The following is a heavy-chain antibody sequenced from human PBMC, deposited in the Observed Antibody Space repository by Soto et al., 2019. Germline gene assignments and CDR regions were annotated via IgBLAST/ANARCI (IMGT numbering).Heavy chain of an antibody. D-gene: IGHD2-21*02. CDR1: GGSISSGGYY. J-gene: IGHJ6*02. CDR3: ARDSSYCGGDCSDYYYYGMDV. CDR2: IYYSGRT. V-gene: IGHV4-31*03. Sequence: SETLSLTCTVSGGSISSGGYYWSWIRQHPGKGLEWIGYIYYSGRTYYNPSLKSRVTISVDTTKNQFCLKLSTVNAADTAVYYCARDSSYCGGDCSDYYYYGMDVWGQGTTVTVSS.